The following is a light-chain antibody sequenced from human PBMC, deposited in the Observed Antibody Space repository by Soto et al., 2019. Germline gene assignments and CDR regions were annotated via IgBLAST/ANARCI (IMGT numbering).Light chain of an antibody. Sequence: DIVMTQSPDSLAVSLGERATLNCKSSQSVLYSSNNKNYLAWYQQKPGQPPKLLIYWASTRESGVPARFTGSGSGTDFTLTINSLQAEDVAVYYCQQHYINPITFGQGTRLEIK. CDR2: WAS. CDR1: QSVLYSSNNKNY. J-gene: IGKJ5*01. CDR3: QQHYINPIT. V-gene: IGKV4-1*01.